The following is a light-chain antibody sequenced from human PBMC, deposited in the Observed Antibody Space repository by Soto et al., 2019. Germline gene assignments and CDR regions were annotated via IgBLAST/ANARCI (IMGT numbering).Light chain of an antibody. CDR2: GAS. J-gene: IGKJ2*01. Sequence: IVMTQSPATLSVSPGQRATLSCRASLSVSSNLAWYQHKPGQAPRLLIYGASTRATGIPARFSDSGSGTEFSLTINLPQSGDLAVYDCQHYNDWYTCGQGTKLEIK. CDR3: QHYNDWYT. CDR1: LSVSSN. V-gene: IGKV3-15*01.